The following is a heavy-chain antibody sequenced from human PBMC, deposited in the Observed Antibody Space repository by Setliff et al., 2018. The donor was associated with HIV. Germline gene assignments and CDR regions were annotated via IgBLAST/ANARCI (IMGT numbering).Heavy chain of an antibody. CDR1: GGSISGSYY. CDR2: TYFRGGT. V-gene: IGHV4-39*07. Sequence: SETLSLTCAVSGGSISGSYYWAWIRQPPGKGLEWIGSTYFRGGTYNNPSLENRFSISIDTSENQISLKLYSVTAADTAVYYCARGIAAAEGYFDYWGQGTLVTVSS. CDR3: ARGIAAAEGYFDY. D-gene: IGHD6-13*01. J-gene: IGHJ4*02.